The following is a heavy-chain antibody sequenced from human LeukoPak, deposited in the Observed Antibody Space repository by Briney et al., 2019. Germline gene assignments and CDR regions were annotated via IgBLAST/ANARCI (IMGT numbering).Heavy chain of an antibody. D-gene: IGHD3-9*01. V-gene: IGHV3-48*03. Sequence: GGPLRLSCAASGFTFSRYGMNWVRQAPGKGLEWVSYISDSSSTIYYAHSVKGRLTISRDNAKNSLYLQMNSLRAEDTAVYYCARWGATGYGDYWGQGTLVTVSS. CDR3: ARWGATGYGDY. CDR2: ISDSSSTI. J-gene: IGHJ4*02. CDR1: GFTFSRYG.